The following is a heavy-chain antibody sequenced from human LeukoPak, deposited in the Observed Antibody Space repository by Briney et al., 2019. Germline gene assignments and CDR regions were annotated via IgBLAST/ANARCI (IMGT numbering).Heavy chain of an antibody. D-gene: IGHD1-7*01. J-gene: IGHJ4*02. CDR1: GFTVSSNY. CDR2: ISGSGGST. Sequence: GGSLRLSCAASGFTVSSNYMSWVRQAPGKGLEWVSAISGSGGSTYYADSEKGRFTISRDNSKNTLYLQMNSLRAEDTAVYYCAKGYWNYSPFDYWGQGTLVTVSS. V-gene: IGHV3-23*01. CDR3: AKGYWNYSPFDY.